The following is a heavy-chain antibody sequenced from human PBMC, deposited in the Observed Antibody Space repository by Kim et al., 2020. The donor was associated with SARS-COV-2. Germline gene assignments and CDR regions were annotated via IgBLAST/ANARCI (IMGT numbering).Heavy chain of an antibody. CDR1: GGSISSSSYY. Sequence: SETLSLTCTVSGGSISSSSYYWGWIRQPPGKGLEWIGSIYYSGSTYYNPSLKSRVTISVDTSKNQFSLKLSSVTAADTAVYYCARHARDRTIFGVVIIRGAYFDYGGQETLDTVSS. D-gene: IGHD3-3*01. V-gene: IGHV4-39*01. J-gene: IGHJ4*02. CDR2: IYYSGST. CDR3: ARHARDRTIFGVVIIRGAYFDY.